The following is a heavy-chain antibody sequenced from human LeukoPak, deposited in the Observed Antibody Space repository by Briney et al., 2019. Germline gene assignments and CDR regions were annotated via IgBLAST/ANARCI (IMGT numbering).Heavy chain of an antibody. D-gene: IGHD5-12*01. J-gene: IGHJ4*02. Sequence: SVKVSCKASGGTFSSYAISWVRQAPGQGLEWMGGIIPIFGTANYAQKLQGRVTITADKSTSTAYMELSSLRSEDTAVYYCARASSDIVATTYGYWGQGTLVTVSS. CDR2: IIPIFGTA. CDR3: ARASSDIVATTYGY. V-gene: IGHV1-69*06. CDR1: GGTFSSYA.